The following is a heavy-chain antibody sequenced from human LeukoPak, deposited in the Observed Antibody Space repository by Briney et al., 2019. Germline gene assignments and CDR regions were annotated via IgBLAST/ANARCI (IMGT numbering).Heavy chain of an antibody. CDR3: ARDRTYYYGSGSYYYYMDV. D-gene: IGHD3-10*01. V-gene: IGHV1-2*02. Sequence: ASVKVSCKASGYTFTGYYMHWVRQAPGQGLEWMGWINPNSGGTNYAQKFQGRVTMTRDTSISTAYMELSRLRSDDTAVYYCARDRTYYYGSGSYYYYMDVWGKGTTVTISS. CDR2: INPNSGGT. CDR1: GYTFTGYY. J-gene: IGHJ6*03.